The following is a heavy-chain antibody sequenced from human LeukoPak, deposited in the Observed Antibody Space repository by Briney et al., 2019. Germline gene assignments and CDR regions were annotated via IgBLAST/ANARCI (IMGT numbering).Heavy chain of an antibody. CDR2: IYYSGST. J-gene: IGHJ1*01. D-gene: IGHD6-19*01. Sequence: PSETLSLTCTVSGGSISSSSYYWGWIRQPPGKGLEWIGSIYYSGSTYYNPSLKSRVTISVDTSKNQFSLKLSSVTAADTAVYYCARGAVAGTRYFQHWGQGTLVTVSS. CDR1: GGSISSSSYY. CDR3: ARGAVAGTRYFQH. V-gene: IGHV4-39*07.